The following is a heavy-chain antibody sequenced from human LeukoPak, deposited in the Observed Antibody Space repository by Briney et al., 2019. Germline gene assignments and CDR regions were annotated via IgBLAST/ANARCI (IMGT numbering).Heavy chain of an antibody. Sequence: GESLKISCKGSGYSFTSYWIGWARQMPGKGLEWMGIIYPGDSDTRYSPSFQGQVTISADKSISTAYLQWSSLKASDTAMYYCARHYYDFWSGYKEYYYYGMDVWGQGTTVTVSS. CDR3: ARHYYDFWSGYKEYYYYGMDV. D-gene: IGHD3-3*01. J-gene: IGHJ6*02. CDR1: GYSFTSYW. CDR2: IYPGDSDT. V-gene: IGHV5-51*01.